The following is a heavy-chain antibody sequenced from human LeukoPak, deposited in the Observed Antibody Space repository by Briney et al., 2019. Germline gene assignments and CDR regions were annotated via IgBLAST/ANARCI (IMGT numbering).Heavy chain of an antibody. V-gene: IGHV3-53*01. D-gene: IGHD4/OR15-4a*01. J-gene: IGHJ4*02. CDR3: ARRAGAYSHPYDY. CDR2: IYSDNT. CDR1: GFTVSSNS. Sequence: GGSLRLSCTVSGFTVSSNSMSWVRQAPGKGLEWVSFIYSDNTHYSDSVKGRFTISRDNSRNTLYLQMNSLRAEDTAVYYCARRAGAYSHPYDYWGQGTLVTVSS.